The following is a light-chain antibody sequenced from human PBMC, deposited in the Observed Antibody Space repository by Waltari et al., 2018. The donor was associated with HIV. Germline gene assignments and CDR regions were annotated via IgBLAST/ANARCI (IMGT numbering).Light chain of an antibody. CDR3: QVWDTTSDRVI. Sequence: SYVLTQPPSVSVAPGQTARLSCGGNNIVSKSVHWYQQTPGQAPVLVVYDDTDRPSGIPERFSGSNSGNTATLTISRVEVGDEADYYCQVWDTTSDRVIFGGGTKLTVL. CDR1: NIVSKS. J-gene: IGLJ2*01. CDR2: DDT. V-gene: IGLV3-21*02.